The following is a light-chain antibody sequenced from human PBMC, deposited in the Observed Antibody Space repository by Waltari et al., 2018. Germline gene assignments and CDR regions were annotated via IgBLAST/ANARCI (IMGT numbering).Light chain of an antibody. CDR2: DVY. J-gene: IGLJ1*01. CDR3: CSYADTSTYV. V-gene: IGLV2-11*01. Sequence: QSALTQPRSVSGSPGQSVTISCTGTSSDVGNYNYVSWYQQHPGKAPKVIIYDVYKRPSGVPDRFSGSKSGNTASLTISGLQAEDWADYYCCSYADTSTYVFGTGTQVLVL. CDR1: SSDVGNYNY.